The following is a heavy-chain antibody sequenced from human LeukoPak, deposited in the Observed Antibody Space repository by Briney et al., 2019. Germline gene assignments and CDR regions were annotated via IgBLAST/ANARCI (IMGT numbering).Heavy chain of an antibody. CDR3: ARDEGVWGSYPNHPSWFDP. CDR2: IIPIFGTA. V-gene: IGHV1-69*05. CDR1: GGTFSSYA. J-gene: IGHJ5*02. D-gene: IGHD3-16*02. Sequence: SVKVSCKASGGTFSSYAISWVRQAPGQGLEWMGRIIPIFGTANYAQKFQGRVTITTDESTSTAYMGLSSLRSEDTAVYYCARDEGVWGSYPNHPSWFDPWGQGTLVTVSS.